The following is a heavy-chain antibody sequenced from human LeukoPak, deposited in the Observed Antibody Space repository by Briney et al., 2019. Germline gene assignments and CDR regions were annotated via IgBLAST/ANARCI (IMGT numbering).Heavy chain of an antibody. Sequence: PSETLSLTCAVYGGPFSGYYWSWIRQPPGKGLEWIGEINHSGSTNYNPSLKSRVTISVDTSKNQFSLKLSSVTAADTAVYYCARGRTWMTTVTTRWFDPWGQGTLVTVSS. CDR2: INHSGST. CDR3: ARGRTWMTTVTTRWFDP. J-gene: IGHJ5*02. D-gene: IGHD4-17*01. CDR1: GGPFSGYY. V-gene: IGHV4-34*01.